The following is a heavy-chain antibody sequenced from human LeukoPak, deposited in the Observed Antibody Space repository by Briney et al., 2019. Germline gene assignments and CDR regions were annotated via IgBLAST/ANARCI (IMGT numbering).Heavy chain of an antibody. V-gene: IGHV1-18*01. D-gene: IGHD3-22*01. J-gene: IGHJ4*02. CDR2: ISAYNGNT. Sequence: ASVKVSCKASGYTFTSYGISWVRQAPGQGLEWMGWISAYNGNTNYAQWLQGRVTMTTDTSTSTAYMELRSLKSDDTAVSYCARAPSNGYSLWSDYWGQGTLVTVSS. CDR3: ARAPSNGYSLWSDY. CDR1: GYTFTSYG.